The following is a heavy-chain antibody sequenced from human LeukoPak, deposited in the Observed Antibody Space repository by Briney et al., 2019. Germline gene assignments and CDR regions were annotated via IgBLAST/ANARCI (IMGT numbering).Heavy chain of an antibody. CDR2: IYYNGNT. J-gene: IGHJ3*02. Sequence: SETLSLTCNVSGGSIGGHTFYWDWIRQPPGKGLEWIATIYYNGNTFYNPSLKSRVAISIDMSKSQFSLHLSFVTAADTAIYYCARLTALAGHRGAFDIWGPETMVTVSS. CDR1: GGSIGGHTFY. D-gene: IGHD6-19*01. V-gene: IGHV4-39*01. CDR3: ARLTALAGHRGAFDI.